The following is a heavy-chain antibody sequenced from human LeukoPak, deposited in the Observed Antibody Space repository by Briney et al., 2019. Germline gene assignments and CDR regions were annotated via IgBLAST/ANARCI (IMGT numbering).Heavy chain of an antibody. CDR2: INHSGST. CDR3: ARKAVGPTSNYFDY. D-gene: IGHD1-26*01. J-gene: IGHJ4*02. Sequence: PSETLSLTCAVYGGSFSGYYWSWIRQPPGKGLEWIGEINHSGSTNYNPSLKSRVTMSVDTSKNQISLKLSSVTAADTAVYYCARKAVGPTSNYFDYWGQGTLVTVSS. CDR1: GGSFSGYY. V-gene: IGHV4-34*01.